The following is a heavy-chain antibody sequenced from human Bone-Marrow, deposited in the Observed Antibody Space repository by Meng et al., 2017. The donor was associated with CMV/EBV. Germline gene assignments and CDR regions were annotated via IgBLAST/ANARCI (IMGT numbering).Heavy chain of an antibody. D-gene: IGHD1-26*01. Sequence: GASLKISCAASGFTFSSYVMHWVRQAPGKGLEWVAFIRYDGSNKYYADSVKGRFIISRDNSKNTLYLQMNSLGAEDTAVYYCAKDKRELRNWGQGTLVTVSS. CDR3: AKDKRELRN. CDR1: GFTFSSYV. J-gene: IGHJ4*02. CDR2: IRYDGSNK. V-gene: IGHV3-30*02.